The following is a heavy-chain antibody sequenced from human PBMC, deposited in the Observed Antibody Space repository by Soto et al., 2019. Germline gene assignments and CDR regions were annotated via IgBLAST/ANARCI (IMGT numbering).Heavy chain of an antibody. Sequence: ASVKVSCKASSDTFTNYGISWVRQAAGQGLEWMGWISAYNGNTNYAQNLQGRVTMTTDTSTSTAYMELGSLISDDTAVYYCARDHAQAGKGREFEYWGQGTPVTVSS. J-gene: IGHJ4*02. CDR1: SDTFTNYG. D-gene: IGHD6-19*01. CDR2: ISAYNGNT. V-gene: IGHV1-18*01. CDR3: ARDHAQAGKGREFEY.